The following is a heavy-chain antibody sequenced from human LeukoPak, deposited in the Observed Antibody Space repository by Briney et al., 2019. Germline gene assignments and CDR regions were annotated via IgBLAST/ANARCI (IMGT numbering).Heavy chain of an antibody. Sequence: PSETLSLTCTVSGGSISSYYWSWIRQPPGKGLEWLGYIYYSGSTNYNPSLKSRATISVDTSKNQFSLKLSSVTAADTAVYYCARAPEVVIVAPHFDYWGQGTLVTVSS. D-gene: IGHD2-2*03. CDR2: IYYSGST. CDR1: GGSISSYY. J-gene: IGHJ4*02. CDR3: ARAPEVVIVAPHFDY. V-gene: IGHV4-59*01.